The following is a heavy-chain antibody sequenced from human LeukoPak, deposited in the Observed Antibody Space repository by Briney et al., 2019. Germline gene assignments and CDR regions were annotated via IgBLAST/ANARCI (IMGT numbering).Heavy chain of an antibody. V-gene: IGHV4-59*08. CDR3: ARLSAPYSSSSDVSDY. D-gene: IGHD6-6*01. Sequence: SETLSLTCTVSGGSISSYHWSWIRQPPGKGLEWIGYIYYSGSTNYNPSLKSRVTISVDTSKTLFSLKLSSVTAADTAVYYCARLSAPYSSSSDVSDYWGQGTLVTVSS. CDR2: IYYSGST. J-gene: IGHJ4*02. CDR1: GGSISSYH.